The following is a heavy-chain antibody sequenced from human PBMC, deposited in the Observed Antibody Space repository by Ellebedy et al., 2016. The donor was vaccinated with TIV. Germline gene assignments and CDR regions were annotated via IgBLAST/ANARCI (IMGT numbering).Heavy chain of an antibody. J-gene: IGHJ4*02. D-gene: IGHD2-2*01. CDR1: GFTFSRNV. CDR2: ISANGINT. CDR3: ARDEEDIVVVPAANDY. V-gene: IGHV3-21*01. Sequence: GGSLRLXXAVSGFTFSRNVMNWVRQAPGKGLEWVSSISANGINTYDADSVKGRFTISRDNAKNSLYLQMNSLRAEDTAVYYCARDEEDIVVVPAANDYWGQGTLVTVSS.